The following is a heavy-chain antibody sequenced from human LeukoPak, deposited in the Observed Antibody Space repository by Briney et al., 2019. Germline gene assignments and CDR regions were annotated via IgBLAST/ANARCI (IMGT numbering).Heavy chain of an antibody. CDR1: GFTFSGSA. CDR2: IRSKANSYAT. D-gene: IGHD1-26*01. V-gene: IGHV3-73*01. J-gene: IGHJ4*02. CDR3: TGLVGAQHWVDY. Sequence: GGSLRLSCAASGFTFSGSAMHWVRQASGKGLEWVGRIRSKANSYATAYAASVKGRFTISRDDSKNTAYLQMNSLKTEDTAVYYCTGLVGAQHWVDYWGQGTLVTVSS.